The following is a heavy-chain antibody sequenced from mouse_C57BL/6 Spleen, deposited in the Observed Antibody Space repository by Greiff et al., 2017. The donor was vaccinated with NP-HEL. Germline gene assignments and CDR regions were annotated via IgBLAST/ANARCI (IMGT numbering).Heavy chain of an antibody. V-gene: IGHV1-31*01. J-gene: IGHJ4*01. CDR3: AREGDYGNYRKAMDY. Sequence: EVQLQQSGPELVKPGASVKISCKASGYSFTGYYMHWVKQSHGNILDWIGYIYPYNGVSSYNQKFKGKATLTVDKSSSTAYMELRSLTSEDSAVYYCAREGDYGNYRKAMDYWGQGTSVTVSS. CDR2: IYPYNGVS. D-gene: IGHD2-1*01. CDR1: GYSFTGYY.